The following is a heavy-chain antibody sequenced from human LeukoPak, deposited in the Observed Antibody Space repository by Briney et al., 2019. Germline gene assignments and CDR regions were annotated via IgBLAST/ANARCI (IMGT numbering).Heavy chain of an antibody. CDR2: ISSSSSYI. J-gene: IGHJ6*02. CDR3: ARGPYDYNHVFSNYYYYYGMDV. Sequence: GGSLRLSCAASGFTFSSYSMNWVRQAPGKGLEWVSSISSSSSYIYYADSVKGRFTISRDSAKNSLYLQMNSLRAEDTAVYYCARGPYDYNHVFSNYYYYYGMDVWGQGTTVTVSS. D-gene: IGHD4-11*01. V-gene: IGHV3-21*01. CDR1: GFTFSSYS.